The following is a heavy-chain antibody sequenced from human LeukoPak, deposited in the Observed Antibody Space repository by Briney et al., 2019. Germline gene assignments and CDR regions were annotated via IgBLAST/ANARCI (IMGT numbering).Heavy chain of an antibody. CDR1: GYTFTSYG. D-gene: IGHD3-10*01. CDR2: ISAYNGNT. CDR3: AREGPLWFGELLSYYYYYGMDV. Sequence: ASVKVSCKASGYTFTSYGISWVRQAPGQGLEWMGWISAYNGNTNYAQKFQGRVTMTRDTSTSTVYMELSSLRSEDTAVYYCAREGPLWFGELLSYYYYYGMDVWGQGTTVTVSS. V-gene: IGHV1-18*01. J-gene: IGHJ6*02.